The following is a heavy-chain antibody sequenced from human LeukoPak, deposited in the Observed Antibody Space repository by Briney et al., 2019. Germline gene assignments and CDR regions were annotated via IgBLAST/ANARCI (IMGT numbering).Heavy chain of an antibody. Sequence: GGSLRLSYAASGFTFSSYAMSWVRQAPGKGLEWVSAISGSGGSTYSADSVKGRFTISRDNSKNTLYLQMNSLRAEDTAVYYGAVTIFGVVRYFDYWGQGTLVTVSS. CDR1: GFTFSSYA. CDR2: ISGSGGST. D-gene: IGHD3-3*01. J-gene: IGHJ4*02. V-gene: IGHV3-23*01. CDR3: AVTIFGVVRYFDY.